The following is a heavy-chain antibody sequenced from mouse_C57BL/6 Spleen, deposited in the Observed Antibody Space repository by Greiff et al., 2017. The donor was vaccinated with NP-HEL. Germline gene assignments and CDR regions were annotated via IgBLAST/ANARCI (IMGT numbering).Heavy chain of an antibody. CDR2: ISSGGSYT. CDR1: GFTFSSYG. J-gene: IGHJ2*01. Sequence: EVKLVESGGDLVKPGGSLKLSCVASGFTFSSYGMSWVRQTPDKRLEWVATISSGGSYTYYPDSVKGRFTISRDNAKNTLYLQMSSLKSEDTAMYYCARHEGFDYWGQGTTLTVSS. CDR3: ARHEGFDY. V-gene: IGHV5-6*01.